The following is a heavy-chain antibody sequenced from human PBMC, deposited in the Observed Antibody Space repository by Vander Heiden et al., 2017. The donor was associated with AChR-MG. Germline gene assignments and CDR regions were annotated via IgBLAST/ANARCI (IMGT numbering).Heavy chain of an antibody. CDR1: GYTFNSYD. CDR2: MNPNSGNT. D-gene: IGHD5-18*01. CDR3: ARGRGYSYGYDY. Sequence: QVQLVQSAAAVKKHGASVKVSCKSAGYTFNSYDINGVRQATGQGLEWMGWMNPNSGNTGYAQKFQGRVTMTRNTSISTAYMELSSLRSEDTAVYYCARGRGYSYGYDYWGQGTLVTVSS. J-gene: IGHJ4*02. V-gene: IGHV1-8*01.